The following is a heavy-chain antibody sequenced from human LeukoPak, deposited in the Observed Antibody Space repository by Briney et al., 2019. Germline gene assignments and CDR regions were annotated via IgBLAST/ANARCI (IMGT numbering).Heavy chain of an antibody. J-gene: IGHJ4*02. CDR2: INHSGST. CDR3: ASLGPKDYFDY. V-gene: IGHV4-34*01. Sequence: SETLSLTCAVYGGSFSGYYWSWIRQPPGEGLEWIGEINHSGSTNYNPSLKSRVTISVDTSKNQFSLKLCSVTAADTAVYYCASLGPKDYFDYWGQGTLVTVSS. CDR1: GGSFSGYY.